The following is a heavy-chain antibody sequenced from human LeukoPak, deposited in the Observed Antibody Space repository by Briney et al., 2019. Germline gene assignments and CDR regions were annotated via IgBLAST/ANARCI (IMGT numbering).Heavy chain of an antibody. Sequence: HGGSLRLSCAASGFTFSSYWMHWVRQAPGKGLVWVSRINSDGSSTSYADSVKGRFTVSRDNAKNTLYLQMNSLRAEDTAVYYCARVAGYSYGSAAFDYWGQGTLVTVSS. J-gene: IGHJ4*02. CDR1: GFTFSSYW. V-gene: IGHV3-74*01. CDR2: INSDGSST. D-gene: IGHD5-18*01. CDR3: ARVAGYSYGSAAFDY.